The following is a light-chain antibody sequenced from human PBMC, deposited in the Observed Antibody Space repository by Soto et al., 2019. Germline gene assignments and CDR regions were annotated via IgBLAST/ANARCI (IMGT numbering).Light chain of an antibody. Sequence: EMVVTQSPATLSVSPGERATLSCRASQDVSSNLAWYQQKPGQAPSLLIYASSSRATGIPDRFSGSGSGTDFTLTISRLESGDFAVYYCQQFGTSLPITFGQGTRLEIK. CDR2: ASS. V-gene: IGKV3-20*01. CDR3: QQFGTSLPIT. J-gene: IGKJ5*01. CDR1: QDVSSN.